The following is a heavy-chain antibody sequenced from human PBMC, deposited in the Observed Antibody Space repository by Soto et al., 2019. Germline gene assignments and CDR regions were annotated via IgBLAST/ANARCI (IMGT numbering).Heavy chain of an antibody. Sequence: GGSLRLSCAASGFTFSSYGMHWVRQAPGKGLEWVAVISYDGSNKYYADSVKGRFTISRDNSKNTLYLQMNSLRAEDTAVYYCAKESRQGKLRLGELYFDYWGQGTLVTVSS. J-gene: IGHJ4*02. CDR1: GFTFSSYG. V-gene: IGHV3-30*18. CDR2: ISYDGSNK. D-gene: IGHD3-16*01. CDR3: AKESRQGKLRLGELYFDY.